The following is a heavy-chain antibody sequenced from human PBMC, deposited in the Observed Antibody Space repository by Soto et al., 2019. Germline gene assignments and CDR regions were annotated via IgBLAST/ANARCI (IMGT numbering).Heavy chain of an antibody. CDR2: TYYRSKWYN. D-gene: IGHD3-16*01. CDR3: ARVSLGGVHAYYYYYGMDV. J-gene: IGHJ6*02. V-gene: IGHV6-1*01. Sequence: SQTLSLTCAISGDSVSSNSAAWNWIRQSPSRGLEWLGRTYYRSKWYNDYAVSVKSRITINPDTSKNQFSLQLNSVIPEDTAVYYCARVSLGGVHAYYYYYGMDVWGQGTTVTVSS. CDR1: GDSVSSNSAA.